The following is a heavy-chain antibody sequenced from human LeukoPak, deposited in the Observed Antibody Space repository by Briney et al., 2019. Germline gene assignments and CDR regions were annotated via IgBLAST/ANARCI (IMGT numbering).Heavy chain of an antibody. J-gene: IGHJ4*02. CDR3: ARVRDYGDYTG. CDR2: INHSGST. Sequence: SETLSLTCAVYGGSFSGYYWSWIRQPPGKGLEWIGEINHSGSTNYNPSLKSRVTISVDTSKNQFSLKLSSVTAAYTAVYYCARVRDYGDYTGWGQGTLVTVSS. CDR1: GGSFSGYY. V-gene: IGHV4-34*01. D-gene: IGHD4-17*01.